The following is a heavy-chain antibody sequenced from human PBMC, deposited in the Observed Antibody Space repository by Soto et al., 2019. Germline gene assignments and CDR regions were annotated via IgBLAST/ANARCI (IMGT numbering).Heavy chain of an antibody. J-gene: IGHJ6*02. D-gene: IGHD4-4*01. V-gene: IGHV3-7*03. CDR1: GFSFESFW. Sequence: HPGGSLRLSCAASGFSFESFWMNWVRQAPGKGLEWVANVKQDGSEKYYVDSVKGRFTISRDNAKNSLYLQMSSLRAEDTAVYYCAREGGNSWSDLYYGVDVWGQGTTVTVSS. CDR3: AREGGNSWSDLYYGVDV. CDR2: VKQDGSEK.